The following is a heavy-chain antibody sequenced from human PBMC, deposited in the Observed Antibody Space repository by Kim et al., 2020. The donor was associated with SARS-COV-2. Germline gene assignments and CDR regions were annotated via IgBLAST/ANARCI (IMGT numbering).Heavy chain of an antibody. CDR3: ASSRGYCSGGSCYNRWYFDY. V-gene: IGHV5-51*01. J-gene: IGHJ4*02. CDR2: IYPGDSDT. CDR1: GYSFTSYW. Sequence: GESLKISCKGSGYSFTSYWIGWVRQMPGKGLEWMGIIYPGDSDTRYSPSFQGQVTISADKSISTAYLQWSSLKASDTAMYYCASSRGYCSGGSCYNRWYFDYWGQGTLVTVSS. D-gene: IGHD2-15*01.